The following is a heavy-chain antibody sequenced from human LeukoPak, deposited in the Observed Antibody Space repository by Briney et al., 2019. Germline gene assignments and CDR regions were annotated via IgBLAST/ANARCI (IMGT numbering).Heavy chain of an antibody. CDR2: IKEDGSEK. Sequence: PGGSLRLSCAASAFTFSSYWMTWVRQAPGKGLEWVANIKEDGSEKYYVDSVKGRFTISRDNAKNSLYLQMSSLRAEDTAVYYCARGGYSSSWYISRDYWGQGTLVTVSS. CDR1: AFTFSSYW. D-gene: IGHD6-13*01. CDR3: ARGGYSSSWYISRDY. J-gene: IGHJ4*02. V-gene: IGHV3-7*01.